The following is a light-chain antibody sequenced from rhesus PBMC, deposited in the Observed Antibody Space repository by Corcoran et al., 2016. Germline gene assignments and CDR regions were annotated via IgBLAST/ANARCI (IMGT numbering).Light chain of an antibody. CDR2: VAS. CDR1: QSIGNY. CDR3: QQSSNLSPYS. J-gene: IGKJ2*01. V-gene: IGKV3-24*04. Sequence: EIVMTQSPATLSLSPGERATLSCRARQSIGNYLAWYQQKPGQAPRLLIYVASSRATGIPDRFSGSGSWTDFTLAISSLEPEDVGVYYCQQSSNLSPYSFGQGTKVEIK.